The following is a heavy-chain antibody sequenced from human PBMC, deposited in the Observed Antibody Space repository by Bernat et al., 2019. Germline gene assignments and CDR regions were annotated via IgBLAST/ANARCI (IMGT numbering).Heavy chain of an antibody. CDR2: ISAYNGNT. J-gene: IGHJ6*04. CDR1: GYTFTSYG. Sequence: QVQLVQSGAEVKKPGASVKVSCKASGYTFTSYGISWVRQAPGQGLEWMGWISAYNGNTNYAQKLQGRVTMTTDTSTSTAYMELRSLRSDDTAVYYCARGPSRYYDFWSGSPQGMDVWGKGTTVTVSS. CDR3: ARGPSRYYDFWSGSPQGMDV. V-gene: IGHV1-18*01. D-gene: IGHD3-3*01.